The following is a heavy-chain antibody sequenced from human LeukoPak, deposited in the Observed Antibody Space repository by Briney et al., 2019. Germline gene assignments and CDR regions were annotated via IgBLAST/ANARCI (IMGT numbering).Heavy chain of an antibody. D-gene: IGHD6-19*01. CDR2: IYYSGST. Sequence: PSETLSLTCTVSGGSISSSSYYWGWIRQPPGKGLEWIGSIYYSGSTYYNPSLKSRVTISVDTSKNQFSLKLSSVTAANTAVYYCARLGGVYSSGWPYFDYWGQGTLVTVSS. CDR1: GGSISSSSYY. J-gene: IGHJ4*02. V-gene: IGHV4-39*01. CDR3: ARLGGVYSSGWPYFDY.